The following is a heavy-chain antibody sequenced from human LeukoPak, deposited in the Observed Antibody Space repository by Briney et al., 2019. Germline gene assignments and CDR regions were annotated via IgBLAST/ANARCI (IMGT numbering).Heavy chain of an antibody. V-gene: IGHV1-46*01. CDR1: GYTFTSYY. CDR2: INPSGGST. Sequence: ASVKVSCKASGYTFTSYYMHWVRQAPGQGLEWMGIINPSGGSTSYAQKFQGRVTMTRDTSTSTVYMELSSLRSEDTAVYYCARDWMDCSGGSCYSCLTHDYWGQGTLVTVSS. J-gene: IGHJ4*02. CDR3: ARDWMDCSGGSCYSCLTHDY. D-gene: IGHD2-15*01.